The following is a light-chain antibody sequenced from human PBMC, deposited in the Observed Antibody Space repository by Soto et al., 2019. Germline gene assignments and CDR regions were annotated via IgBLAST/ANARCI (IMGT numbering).Light chain of an antibody. CDR3: QQRTNWPSIT. Sequence: EIVLTQSPATLSLSPGERATLSCRASQSVSSYLAWYQQKPGQAPRLLIYDTSNRATGIPARFSGSGSGTDFTLTIRGLEPEDFAVYFCQQRTNWPSITFGQGTRLEIK. CDR1: QSVSSY. CDR2: DTS. J-gene: IGKJ5*01. V-gene: IGKV3-11*01.